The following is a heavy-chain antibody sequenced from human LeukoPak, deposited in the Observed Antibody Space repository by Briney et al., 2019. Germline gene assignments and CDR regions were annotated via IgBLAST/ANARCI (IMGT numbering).Heavy chain of an antibody. CDR3: ARYCTNGVCLGDY. J-gene: IGHJ4*02. V-gene: IGHV1-2*06. CDR1: GYTFTGYY. D-gene: IGHD2-8*01. CDR2: INPNSGGT. Sequence: GASVKVSCKASGYTFTGYYMHWVRQAPGQGLEWMGRINPNSGGTNYAQKFQGRVTMTRDTSISTAYMELSRLRSDDTAVYYCARYCTNGVCLGDYWGQRTLVTVSS.